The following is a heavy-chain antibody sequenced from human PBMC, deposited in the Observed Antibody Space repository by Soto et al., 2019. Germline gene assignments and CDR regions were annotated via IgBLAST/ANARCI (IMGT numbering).Heavy chain of an antibody. V-gene: IGHV4-4*07. Sequence: PQSLSPTXPLAAGSISYYYWRCNRQVAGNGREWDGRTYPSGSPNYHPSLKGQAPLSVDTSNNQFSLNLGSVTAADTAVYYCARDRTAAGPGNWFDPWGQGTLVTVPQ. D-gene: IGHD6-13*01. CDR3: ARDRTAAGPGNWFDP. CDR1: AGSISYYY. J-gene: IGHJ5*02. CDR2: TYPSGSP.